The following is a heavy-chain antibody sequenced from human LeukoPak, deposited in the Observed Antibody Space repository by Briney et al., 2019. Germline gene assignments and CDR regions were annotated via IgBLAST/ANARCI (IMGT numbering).Heavy chain of an antibody. Sequence: PGGSLRLSCVGSGYTFSDFEMNWVRQAPGKGLEWVAFIRNDGSNKYYADSVKGRFTLSRDNSKNTLYLQVTSLRSEDTAVYYCANFYYGSGTDPSSVTYWGQGTLVTVSS. V-gene: IGHV3-30*02. J-gene: IGHJ4*02. D-gene: IGHD3-10*01. CDR3: ANFYYGSGTDPSSVTY. CDR1: GYTFSDFE. CDR2: IRNDGSNK.